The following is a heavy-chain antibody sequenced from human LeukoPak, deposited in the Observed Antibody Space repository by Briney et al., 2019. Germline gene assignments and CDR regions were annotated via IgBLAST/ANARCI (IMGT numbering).Heavy chain of an antibody. J-gene: IGHJ4*02. V-gene: IGHV4-59*01. Sequence: SETLSLTCTVSGGFISSYYWSWVRQPPGKGLEWIGFISYSGSTYYNPSLKSRVTMSVDTSKNQFSLNLRSVTAADTAVYYCARDRYSYGFWGQGILVTVSS. CDR2: ISYSGST. CDR1: GGFISSYY. CDR3: ARDRYSYGF. D-gene: IGHD5-18*01.